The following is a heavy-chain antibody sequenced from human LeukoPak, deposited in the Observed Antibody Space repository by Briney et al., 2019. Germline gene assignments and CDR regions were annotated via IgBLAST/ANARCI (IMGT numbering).Heavy chain of an antibody. CDR1: GGTFSSYA. CDR2: IIPIFGIA. V-gene: IGHV1-69*04. J-gene: IGHJ5*02. Sequence: ASVKVSCKASGGTFSSYAISWVRQAPGQVLEWMGRIIPIFGIANYAQKFQGRVTITADKSTSTAYMELSSLRSEDTAVYYCARGGLQAPGWIDPWGQGTLVTVSS. CDR3: ARGGLQAPGWIDP. D-gene: IGHD4-11*01.